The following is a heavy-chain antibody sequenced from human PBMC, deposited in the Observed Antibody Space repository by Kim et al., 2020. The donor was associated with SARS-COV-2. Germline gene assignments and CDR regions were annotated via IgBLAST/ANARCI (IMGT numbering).Heavy chain of an antibody. D-gene: IGHD6-13*01. Sequence: GGSLRLSCAASGFTFSSYGMHWVRQAPGKGLEWVAVIWYDGSNKYYADSVKGRFTISRDNSKNTLYLQMNSLRAEDTAVYYCARGRRLSSSLKSFGGMDVWGQGTTVTVSS. V-gene: IGHV3-33*01. J-gene: IGHJ6*02. CDR2: IWYDGSNK. CDR1: GFTFSSYG. CDR3: ARGRRLSSSLKSFGGMDV.